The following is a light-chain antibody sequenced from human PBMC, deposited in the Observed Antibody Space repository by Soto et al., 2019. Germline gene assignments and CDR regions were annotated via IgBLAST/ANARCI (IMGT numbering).Light chain of an antibody. J-gene: IGKJ2*01. Sequence: EIVLTQSPGTLSLSPGARATLSCRASQSVSSSYLAWYQQKPGQAPRLLIYGASSRATGIPDRFSGSGSGTDFNLTISRLEPEDFALYYCQQYGSSPLTFGQGTKLEIK. CDR3: QQYGSSPLT. CDR2: GAS. V-gene: IGKV3-20*01. CDR1: QSVSSSY.